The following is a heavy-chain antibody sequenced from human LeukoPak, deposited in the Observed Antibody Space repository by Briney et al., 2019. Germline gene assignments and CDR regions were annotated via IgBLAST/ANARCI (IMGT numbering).Heavy chain of an antibody. CDR1: GYSFTSYW. J-gene: IGHJ4*02. V-gene: IGHV5-51*01. CDR2: IYPGDSDT. CDR3: ARQEFGGYSGYAMFDY. D-gene: IGHD5-12*01. Sequence: GESLKISCKGSGYSFTSYWIGWGRQMPGEGQEWMGIIYPGDSDTRYSPSFQGQVTISADKSISTAYLQWSSLKASDTAMYYCARQEFGGYSGYAMFDYWGQGTLVTVSS.